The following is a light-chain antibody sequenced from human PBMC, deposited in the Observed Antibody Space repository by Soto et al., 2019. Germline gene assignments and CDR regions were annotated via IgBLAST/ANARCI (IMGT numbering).Light chain of an antibody. V-gene: IGLV2-14*01. Sequence: QSALTQPASVSGSPGQSITISCTGTSSDVGGYNYVSWYQQHPGKAPKLMIYEVSNRPSGGSNRFSGSKSGNTASLTISGLQAEDEADYYCSSYTSSSTYVFGTGTQLTVL. CDR1: SSDVGGYNY. CDR2: EVS. CDR3: SSYTSSSTYV. J-gene: IGLJ1*01.